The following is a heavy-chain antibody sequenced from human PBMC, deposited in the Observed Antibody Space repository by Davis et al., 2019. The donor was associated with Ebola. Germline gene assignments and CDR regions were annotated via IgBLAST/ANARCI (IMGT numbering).Heavy chain of an antibody. CDR2: INHSGST. CDR3: ARLPYYGSGNYYYYYSGMDV. CDR1: GGSFSGYY. J-gene: IGHJ6*02. D-gene: IGHD3-10*01. Sequence: PGGSLRLSCAVYGGSFSGYYWNWIRQPPRKGLEWIGEINHSGSTNYNPSLKSRVTISVDTSKNQFSLRLSSVTAADTAVYYCARLPYYGSGNYYYYYSGMDVWGQGTTVTVSS. V-gene: IGHV4-34*01.